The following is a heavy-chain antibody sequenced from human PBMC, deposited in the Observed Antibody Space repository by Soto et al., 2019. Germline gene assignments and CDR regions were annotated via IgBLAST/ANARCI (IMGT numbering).Heavy chain of an antibody. V-gene: IGHV4-4*02. D-gene: IGHD2-15*01. J-gene: IGHJ4*02. CDR1: GGSISSSNW. Sequence: PSETLSLTCAVSGGSISSSNWWSWVRQPPGKGLEWIGEIYHSGSTNYNPSLKSRVTISVDKSKNQFSLKLSSVTAADTAVYYCARDLGNSSDGTDYWGQGTLVTVSS. CDR3: ARDLGNSSDGTDY. CDR2: IYHSGST.